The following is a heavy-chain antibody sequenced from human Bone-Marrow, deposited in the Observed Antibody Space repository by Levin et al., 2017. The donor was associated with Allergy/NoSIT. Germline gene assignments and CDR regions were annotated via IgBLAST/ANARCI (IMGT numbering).Heavy chain of an antibody. CDR3: ARGVASTGHEYQVDYTAFYSLDV. CDR2: TNFRSTWFN. V-gene: IGHV6-1*01. J-gene: IGHJ6*02. D-gene: IGHD2-2*01. CDR1: GDIVSGNSVS. Sequence: SETLSLTCVISGDIVSGNSVSWNWIRQSPSRGLEWLGRTNFRSTWFNDYAVAVKSRITITAETSENQFSLRLNAVTPEDAAVYYCARGVASTGHEYQVDYTAFYSLDVWGQGTTVTVSS.